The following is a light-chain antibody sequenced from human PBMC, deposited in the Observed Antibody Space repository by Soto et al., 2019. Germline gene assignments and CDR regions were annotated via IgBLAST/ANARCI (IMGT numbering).Light chain of an antibody. CDR3: HQYSVTSS. CDR1: QNMYNY. CDR2: KAS. J-gene: IGKJ3*01. Sequence: DIQMTQSPSTLSASVGDRVTITCRASQNMYNYLAWYQQKPGKAPKPLIYKASTLESGVPSRFSGSGSGKEFTLTISSLQPDDFATYYCHQYSVTSSFGPGTKVDVK. V-gene: IGKV1-5*03.